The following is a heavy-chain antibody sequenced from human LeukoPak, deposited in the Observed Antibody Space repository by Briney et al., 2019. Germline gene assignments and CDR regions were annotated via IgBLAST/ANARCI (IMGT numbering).Heavy chain of an antibody. D-gene: IGHD3-16*01. CDR1: GGSISSSTYY. CDR2: IYYSGST. CDR3: VGGSTLRHNQY. Sequence: KPSETLSLTCTVSGGSISSSTYYWGWIRRPPGKGLEWIGSIYYSGSTYYNPSLESRVTVSVDTSKNQFSLKLSSVTAADTAVYYCVGGSTLRHNQYWGQGTLVTVSS. V-gene: IGHV4-39*01. J-gene: IGHJ4*02.